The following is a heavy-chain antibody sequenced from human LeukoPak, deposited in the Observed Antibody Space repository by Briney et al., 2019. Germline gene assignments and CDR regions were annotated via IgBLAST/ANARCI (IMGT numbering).Heavy chain of an antibody. Sequence: SETLSLTCAVYGGSFSGYYWSWIRQPPGKGLEWIGYIYYSGSTNYNPSLKSRVTISVDTSKNQFSLKLSSVTAADTAVYYCARTPRDFSGWFDPWGQGTLVTVSS. V-gene: IGHV4-59*01. D-gene: IGHD3-3*01. J-gene: IGHJ5*02. CDR3: ARTPRDFSGWFDP. CDR2: IYYSGST. CDR1: GGSFSGYY.